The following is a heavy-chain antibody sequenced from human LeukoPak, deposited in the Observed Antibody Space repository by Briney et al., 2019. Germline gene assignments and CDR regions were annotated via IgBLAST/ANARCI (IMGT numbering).Heavy chain of an antibody. CDR1: GGSISSSSYY. J-gene: IGHJ5*02. CDR3: ARSSGYSSSGGLNWFDT. D-gene: IGHD6-13*01. CDR2: IYYSGST. Sequence: SETLSLTCTVSGGSISSSSYYWDWIRQPPGKGLEWIGSIYYSGSTYYNPSLKSRVTISVDTSKNQFSLKLSSVTAADTAVYYCARSSGYSSSGGLNWFDTWGQGTLVTVSS. V-gene: IGHV4-39*01.